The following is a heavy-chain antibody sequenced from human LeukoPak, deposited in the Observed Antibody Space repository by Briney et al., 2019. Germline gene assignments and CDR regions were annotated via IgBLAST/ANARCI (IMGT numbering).Heavy chain of an antibody. V-gene: IGHV4-31*02. Sequence: IYYSATTYYNPSLKSRVTISVDTSKNQFSLKLSSVTAADTAVYYCAREGRGYSGYGSNWFDPWGQGTLVTVSS. CDR3: AREGRGYSGYGSNWFDP. J-gene: IGHJ5*02. CDR2: IYYSATT. D-gene: IGHD5-12*01.